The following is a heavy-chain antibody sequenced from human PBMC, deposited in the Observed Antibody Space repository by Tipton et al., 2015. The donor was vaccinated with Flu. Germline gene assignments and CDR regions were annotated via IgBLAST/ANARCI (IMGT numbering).Heavy chain of an antibody. D-gene: IGHD3-10*01. CDR3: ATSQVGSGYY. CDR1: GGSINDNSYS. V-gene: IGHV4-61*02. CDR2: INTSGSA. J-gene: IGHJ4*02. Sequence: TLSLTCTVSGGSINDNSYSWTWIRQPAGKGLEWIGRINTSGSATYSPSLKSRLSMSVDTSKNQFSLKLTSVTAADTAVYYCATSQVGSGYYWGLGTLVTVSS.